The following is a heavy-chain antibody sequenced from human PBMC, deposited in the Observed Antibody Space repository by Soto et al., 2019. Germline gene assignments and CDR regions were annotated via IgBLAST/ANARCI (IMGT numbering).Heavy chain of an antibody. CDR3: ARDRKLVIPGNYYYYGMDV. D-gene: IGHD3-9*01. CDR1: GGSIRDYF. Sequence: SETLSLTCSVSGGSIRDYFWTWIRQPPGKGLEWIGYISSSGTINYSSSLKSRVTISLDTSRNRFSLRLSSVTAADTAVYFCARDRKLVIPGNYYYYGMDVWGPGTTATVSS. CDR2: ISSSGTI. V-gene: IGHV4-59*01. J-gene: IGHJ6*02.